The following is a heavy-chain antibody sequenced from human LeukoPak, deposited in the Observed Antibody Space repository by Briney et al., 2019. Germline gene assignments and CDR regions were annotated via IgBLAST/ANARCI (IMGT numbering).Heavy chain of an antibody. Sequence: SVKVSCKASGGTFSSYAISWVRQAPGQGLEWMGGIIPIFGTANYAQKFQGRVTITADESTSTAYMELSSLRSEDTAVYYCARVSPSGYCSSTSCYLRAFDIWGQGTMVTVSS. V-gene: IGHV1-69*01. CDR3: ARVSPSGYCSSTSCYLRAFDI. CDR2: IIPIFGTA. D-gene: IGHD2-2*03. CDR1: GGTFSSYA. J-gene: IGHJ3*02.